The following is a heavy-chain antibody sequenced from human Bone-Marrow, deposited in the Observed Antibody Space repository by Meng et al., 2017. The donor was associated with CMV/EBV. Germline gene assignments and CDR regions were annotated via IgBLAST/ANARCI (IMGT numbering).Heavy chain of an antibody. D-gene: IGHD5-18*01. CDR2: IIPIFGTA. CDR1: GGTFSSYA. J-gene: IGHJ4*02. Sequence: SVKVSCKASGGTFSSYAISWVRQAPGQGLEWMGGIIPIFGTANYAQKFQGRVTITTDESTSTAYMELSSLRSEDTAVYYCARDGGYSYGVGKDWGQGTLVTVSS. CDR3: ARDGGYSYGVGKD. V-gene: IGHV1-69*05.